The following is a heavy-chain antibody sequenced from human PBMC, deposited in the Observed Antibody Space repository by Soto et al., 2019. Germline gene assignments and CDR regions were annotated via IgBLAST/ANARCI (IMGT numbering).Heavy chain of an antibody. CDR2: IHYSGNT. D-gene: IGHD6-19*01. CDR1: GGSISSSSYY. V-gene: IGHV4-39*01. CDR3: ARLRYSSGWHVDY. J-gene: IGHJ4*02. Sequence: SETLSLTCTVAGGSISSSSYYWGWIRQPPGKGLEWIGSIHYSGNTYYNPSLKSRVIISVGTSKSQFSLELSSVTAADTAVHYCARLRYSSGWHVDYWGQGTLVTVSS.